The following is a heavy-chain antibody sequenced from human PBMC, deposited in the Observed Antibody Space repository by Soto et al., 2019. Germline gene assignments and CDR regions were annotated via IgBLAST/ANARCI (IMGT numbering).Heavy chain of an antibody. CDR2: IYYSGST. D-gene: IGHD3-3*01. CDR3: ARPSVATIFGVVNDAFDI. Sequence: SETLSLTCTVSGGSISSSSYYWGWIRQPTGKGLEWIGSIYYSGSTYYNPSLKSRVTISVDTSKNQFSLKLSSVTAADTAVYYCARPSVATIFGVVNDAFDIWGLGTMVTVSS. J-gene: IGHJ3*02. CDR1: GGSISSSSYY. V-gene: IGHV4-39*01.